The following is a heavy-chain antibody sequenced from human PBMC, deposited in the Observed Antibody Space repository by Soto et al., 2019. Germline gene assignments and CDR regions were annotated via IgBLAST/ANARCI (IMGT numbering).Heavy chain of an antibody. J-gene: IGHJ6*02. D-gene: IGHD6-19*01. CDR1: GDSVSSNSAA. V-gene: IGHV6-1*01. CDR3: ARGEQWLVPDYYYYGMDV. CDR2: TYYRSKWYN. Sequence: SQTLSLTCAISGDSVSSNSAAWNWIRQSPSRGLEWLGRTYYRSKWYNDYAVSVKSRITINPDTSKNQFSLQLNSVTPEDTAVYYCARGEQWLVPDYYYYGMDVWGQGTTVTVSS.